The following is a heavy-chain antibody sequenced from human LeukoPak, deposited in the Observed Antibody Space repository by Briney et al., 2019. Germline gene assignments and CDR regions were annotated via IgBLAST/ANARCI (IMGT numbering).Heavy chain of an antibody. J-gene: IGHJ4*02. Sequence: SETLSLTCAVSGGSISSGGYSWSWIRQPPGKGLEWIGYIYHSGSTYYNPSLKSRVTISVDRSKNQFSLKLSSVTAADAAVYYCARASADCSGGSCYLDYWGQGTLVTVSS. CDR3: ARASADCSGGSCYLDY. CDR2: IYHSGST. D-gene: IGHD2-15*01. V-gene: IGHV4-30-2*01. CDR1: GGSISSGGYS.